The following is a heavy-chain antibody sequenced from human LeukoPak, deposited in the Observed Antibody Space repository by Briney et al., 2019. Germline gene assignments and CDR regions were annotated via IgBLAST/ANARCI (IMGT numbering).Heavy chain of an antibody. J-gene: IGHJ6*03. V-gene: IGHV1-8*03. CDR2: MNPNSGNT. CDR3: ARGPSGYSSGWPWGYYYYYMDV. D-gene: IGHD6-19*01. CDR1: GYTFTSYD. Sequence: GASVKVSCKASGYTFTSYDINWVRQATGQGLEWMGWMNPNSGNTGYAQKFQGRVTITRNTSISTAYMELSSLRSEDTAVYYCARGPSGYSSGWPWGYYYYYMDVWGKGTTVTVSS.